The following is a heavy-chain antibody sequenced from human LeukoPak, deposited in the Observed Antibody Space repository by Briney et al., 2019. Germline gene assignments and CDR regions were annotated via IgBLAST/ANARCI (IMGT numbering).Heavy chain of an antibody. Sequence: GASVTVSFKASGYTFTSYYMHWVRQAPGQGLEWMGIINPSGGSTSYAQKFQGRVTMTRDTSTSTVYMELSSLRSEDTAVYYCAAGYSSSWYTSYYFDYWGQGTLVTVSS. CDR1: GYTFTSYY. CDR3: AAGYSSSWYTSYYFDY. D-gene: IGHD6-13*01. J-gene: IGHJ4*02. V-gene: IGHV1-46*01. CDR2: INPSGGST.